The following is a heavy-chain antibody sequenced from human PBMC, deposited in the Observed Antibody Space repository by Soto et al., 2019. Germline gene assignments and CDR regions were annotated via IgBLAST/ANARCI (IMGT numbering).Heavy chain of an antibody. Sequence: QVQLVESGGGVVQPGRSLRLSCAASGFTFSSYGMHWVRQAPGKGLEWVAVISYDGSNKYYADSVKGRFTISRDNSKNKLYLQRNSLRADDTDVYYCAKDGGHDYGYQRETYNWCDTWGEGTLVTVSS. CDR2: ISYDGSNK. D-gene: IGHD4-17*01. J-gene: IGHJ5*02. CDR3: AKDGGHDYGYQRETYNWCDT. V-gene: IGHV3-30*18. CDR1: GFTFSSYG.